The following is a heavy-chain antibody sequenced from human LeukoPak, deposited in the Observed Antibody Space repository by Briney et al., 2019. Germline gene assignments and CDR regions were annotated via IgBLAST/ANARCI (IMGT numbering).Heavy chain of an antibody. V-gene: IGHV1-69*05. J-gene: IGHJ4*02. CDR2: IIPIFGTA. D-gene: IGHD3-3*01. Sequence: ASVKVSCKASGYTFTSYYMHWVRQAPGQGLEWMGGIIPIFGTANYAQKFQGRVTITTDETTSTAYMELSSLRSEDTAVYYCALGLGDFWSGSPIDYWGQGTLVTVSS. CDR3: ALGLGDFWSGSPIDY. CDR1: GYTFTSYY.